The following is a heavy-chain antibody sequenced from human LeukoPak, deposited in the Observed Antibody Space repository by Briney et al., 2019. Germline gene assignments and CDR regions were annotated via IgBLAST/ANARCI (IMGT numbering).Heavy chain of an antibody. CDR3: ARLPTVTFFDY. J-gene: IGHJ4*02. V-gene: IGHV4-38-2*02. Sequence: SETLSLTCSVSDYSISSGYYWGWIRQPPGKGLEWNGSMEWIGSIYHSGSAYYNPSLKSRVTISVDTSKNQFSLKLSSVTAADTAVYYCARLPTVTFFDYWGQGTLVTVSS. CDR1: DYSISSGYY. D-gene: IGHD4-17*01. CDR2: IYHSGSA.